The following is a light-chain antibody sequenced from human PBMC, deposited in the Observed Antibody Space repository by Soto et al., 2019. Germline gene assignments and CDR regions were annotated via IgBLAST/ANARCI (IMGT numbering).Light chain of an antibody. CDR2: GAS. CDR3: QQFSRYPLT. J-gene: IGKJ4*01. Sequence: IGLTQSPGTLCWSPWKRATRSCRASQSISSSYLAWYQQSPGQAPRLLLYGASSRATGTPDRFSGGGSGTDFPLTISSLEPEDFAVYYCQQFSRYPLTFGGGTKVAIK. CDR1: QSISSSY. V-gene: IGKV3-20*01.